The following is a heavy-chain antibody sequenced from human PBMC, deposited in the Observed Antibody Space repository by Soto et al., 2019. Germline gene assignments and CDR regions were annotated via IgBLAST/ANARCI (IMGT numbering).Heavy chain of an antibody. J-gene: IGHJ6*02. D-gene: IGHD2-2*01. V-gene: IGHV3-7*01. CDR1: GFTFSSYW. Sequence: GGSLRLSCAASGFTFSSYWMSWVRQAPGKGLEWVANIKQDGSEKYYVDSVKGRFTISRDNAKNSLYLQMNSLRAEDTAVYYCARDPSIVLVPAATYYYYYYGMDVWGQGTAVTVSS. CDR2: IKQDGSEK. CDR3: ARDPSIVLVPAATYYYYYYGMDV.